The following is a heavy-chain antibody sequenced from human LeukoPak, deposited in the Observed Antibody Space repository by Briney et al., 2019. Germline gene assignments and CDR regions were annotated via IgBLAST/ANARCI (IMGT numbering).Heavy chain of an antibody. D-gene: IGHD3-10*01. V-gene: IGHV1-46*01. CDR1: GYTFTGYY. CDR3: ARSRTHYYGSGTSLPNY. J-gene: IGHJ4*02. CDR2: INPSGGST. Sequence: ASVKVSCKASGYTFTGYYMHWVRQAPGQGLEWMGIINPSGGSTSYAQKFQGRVTMTRDTSTSTVYMELSSLRSEDTAVYYCARSRTHYYGSGTSLPNYWGQGTLVTVSS.